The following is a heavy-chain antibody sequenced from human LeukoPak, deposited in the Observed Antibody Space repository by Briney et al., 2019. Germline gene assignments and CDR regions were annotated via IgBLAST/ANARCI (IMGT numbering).Heavy chain of an antibody. CDR1: GYTFTGYY. CDR2: INPNSGGT. J-gene: IGHJ4*02. Sequence: GASVKVSCKASGYTFTGYYMHWVRQAPGQGLEWMGRINPNSGGTNYAQKFQGRVTMTRDTSISTAYMELSRLRSDDTAVYYCARVRAYYYGSGSYYHFDYWGQGTLVTVSS. CDR3: ARVRAYYYGSGSYYHFDY. D-gene: IGHD3-10*01. V-gene: IGHV1-2*06.